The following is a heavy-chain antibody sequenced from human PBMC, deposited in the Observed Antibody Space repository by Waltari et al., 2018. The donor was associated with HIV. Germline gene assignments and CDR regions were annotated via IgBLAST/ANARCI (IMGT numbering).Heavy chain of an antibody. D-gene: IGHD3-16*01. CDR1: GYRFTSYY. Sequence: QVQLMQSGAEVKKPGASVKVSCEASGYRFTSYYIYWVRQAPGQGLEWMGWNNPKSGGTNYARRVEGEVSLTRDTSINTVFLEFNRLTLDDTAFYYCARGGGPNSTGHWGQGTLITVSS. J-gene: IGHJ4*02. CDR3: ARGGGPNSTGH. CDR2: NNPKSGGT. V-gene: IGHV1-2*02.